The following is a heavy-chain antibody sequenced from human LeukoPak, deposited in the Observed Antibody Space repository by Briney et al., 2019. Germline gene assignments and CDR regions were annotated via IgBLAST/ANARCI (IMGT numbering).Heavy chain of an antibody. V-gene: IGHV4-30-2*02. CDR3: ARSRSGYSYDHAAFEI. J-gene: IGHJ3*02. CDR1: GGSISSGGYS. D-gene: IGHD5-18*01. Sequence: SQTLSLTCAVSGGSISSGGYSWSWIRQPPGKGLEWIGYIYHSGSTYYNPSLKTRVTISVDRSKNQFSLKLYSVTAADTAVYYCARSRSGYSYDHAAFEIWGQGTMVTVSS. CDR2: IYHSGST.